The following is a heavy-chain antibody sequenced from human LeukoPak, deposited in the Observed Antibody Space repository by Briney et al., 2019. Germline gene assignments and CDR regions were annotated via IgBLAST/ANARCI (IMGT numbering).Heavy chain of an antibody. D-gene: IGHD5-24*01. V-gene: IGHV3-30*18. CDR2: ILYDGSNK. CDR1: GFTFSSYV. Sequence: GGSLRLSCAASGFTFSSYVMHWVRQAPGKGLEWVAVILYDGSNKFYADSVKGRFTISRDNSKNTLYLQMNSLRTEDTAVYYCAKDRGEMATIFAFDIWGQGTMVTVSS. J-gene: IGHJ3*02. CDR3: AKDRGEMATIFAFDI.